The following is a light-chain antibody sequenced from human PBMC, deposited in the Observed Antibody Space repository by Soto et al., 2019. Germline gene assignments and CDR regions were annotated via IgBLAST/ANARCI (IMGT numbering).Light chain of an antibody. CDR1: QSVSSN. CDR2: GAS. V-gene: IGKV3-15*01. CDR3: QQHSSWSPIT. Sequence: EIVMTQSPATLSVSPGERATLSCRASQSVSSNLAWYQQNPGQAPRLLIYGASTRATGIPARFSGSGSGTEFTLTISSLQSEDFAVYYCQQHSSWSPITFGQGTRLEIK. J-gene: IGKJ5*01.